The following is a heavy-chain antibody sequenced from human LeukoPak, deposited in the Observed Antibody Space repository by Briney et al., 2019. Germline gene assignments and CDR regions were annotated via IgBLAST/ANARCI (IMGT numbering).Heavy chain of an antibody. V-gene: IGHV4-4*07. CDR1: GGSISSYY. CDR2: TYTNGNT. J-gene: IGHJ5*02. CDR3: ARLYSSRRGEGFGP. Sequence: PSETLSLTCTVSGGSISSYYWGWIRQPAGEGLEWIGHTYTNGNTNCNPSLKSRVTMSVDTSKNQFSLNVNSVTAADTAVYYCARLYSSRRGEGFGPWGQGTLVTVSS. D-gene: IGHD6-13*01.